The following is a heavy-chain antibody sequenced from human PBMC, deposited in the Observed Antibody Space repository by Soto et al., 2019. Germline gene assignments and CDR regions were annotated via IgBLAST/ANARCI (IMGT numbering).Heavy chain of an antibody. D-gene: IGHD3-3*01. CDR2: IWYDGSNK. J-gene: IGHJ4*02. CDR3: ARESGDFAYYFDY. Sequence: APGKGLEWVAVIWYDGSNKYYADSVKGRFTISRDNSKNTLYLQMNSLRAEDTAVYYCARESGDFAYYFDYWGQGTLVTVSS. V-gene: IGHV3-33*01.